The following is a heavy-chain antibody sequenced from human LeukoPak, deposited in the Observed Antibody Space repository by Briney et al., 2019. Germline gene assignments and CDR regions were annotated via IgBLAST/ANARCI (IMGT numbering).Heavy chain of an antibody. D-gene: IGHD2-2*01. CDR2: INPSGGST. CDR1: GYTFTSYY. V-gene: IGHV1-46*01. J-gene: IGHJ3*02. CDR3: AGSLEGSTSLLSAFDI. Sequence: ASVKVSCKASGYTFTSYYMHWVRQAPGQGLEWMGIINPSGGSTSYAQKFQGRVTMTRDMSTSTVYMELSSLRSEDTAVYYCAGSLEGSTSLLSAFDIWGQGTMVTVSS.